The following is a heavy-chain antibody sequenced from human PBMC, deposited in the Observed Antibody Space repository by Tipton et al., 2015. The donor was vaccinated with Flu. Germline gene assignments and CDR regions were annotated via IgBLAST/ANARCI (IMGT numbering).Heavy chain of an antibody. J-gene: IGHJ6*02. CDR1: GYTFTSYD. CDR2: MNPNSGNT. D-gene: IGHD2-2*01. V-gene: IGHV1-8*01. Sequence: QMQLVQSGAEVKKPGASVKVSCKASGYTFTSYDINWVRQATRQGLEWMGWMNPNSGNTGYAQKFQGRVTMTRNTSISTACMELSSRRSEDTAVYYCARHCSSTSCQYYYYYGMDVWGQGTTVAVSS. CDR3: ARHCSSTSCQYYYYYGMDV.